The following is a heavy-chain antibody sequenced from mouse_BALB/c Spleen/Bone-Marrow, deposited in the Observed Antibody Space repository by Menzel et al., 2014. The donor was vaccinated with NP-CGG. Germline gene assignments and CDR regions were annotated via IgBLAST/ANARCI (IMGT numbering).Heavy chain of an antibody. V-gene: IGHV2-9*02. CDR3: ARVTSSAVGAMDY. D-gene: IGHD3-2*02. CDR1: GFSLTNYG. Sequence: VNVVESGPGLVAPSQSLSITCTVSGFSLTNYGVHWVRQPPGKGLEWLGVIWAGGSTNYNSALISRLSISKDNPKSQVFLKMISLQTDDTAMYYCARVTSSAVGAMDYWGQGTSVTVSS. CDR2: IWAGGST. J-gene: IGHJ4*01.